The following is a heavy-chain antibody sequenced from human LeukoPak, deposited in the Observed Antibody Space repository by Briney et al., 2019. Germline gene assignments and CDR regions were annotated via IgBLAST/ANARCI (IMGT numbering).Heavy chain of an antibody. J-gene: IGHJ4*02. CDR2: ISTYNGNT. Sequence: ASVKVSCKSSGYTLTSYGISWVRQAPGQGLEWMGWISTYNGNTNYAQKLQGRVTMTTDTSTSTAYMELRSLRSDDTAVYYCARGDETDVAAAGTVDSWGQGTLVTVSS. D-gene: IGHD6-13*01. CDR3: ARGDETDVAAAGTVDS. V-gene: IGHV1-18*01. CDR1: GYTLTSYG.